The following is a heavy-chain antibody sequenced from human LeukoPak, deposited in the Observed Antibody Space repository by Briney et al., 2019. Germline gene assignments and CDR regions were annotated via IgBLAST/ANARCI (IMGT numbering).Heavy chain of an antibody. CDR3: ARDQGYCSSTSCRNWFDP. D-gene: IGHD2-2*01. Sequence: SETLSLTCTVSGGTITGYYWSWIRQPPGKGLEWIGYIYNSESATYNPSLKSRVTISVDTSKNQFSLKLSSVTAADTAVYYCARDQGYCSSTSCRNWFDPWGQGTLVTVSS. CDR1: GGTITGYY. CDR2: IYNSESA. J-gene: IGHJ5*02. V-gene: IGHV4-59*12.